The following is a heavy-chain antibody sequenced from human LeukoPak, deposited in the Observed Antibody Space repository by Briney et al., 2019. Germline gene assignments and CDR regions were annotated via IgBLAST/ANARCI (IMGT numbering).Heavy chain of an antibody. CDR1: GFTVSSNY. D-gene: IGHD1-26*01. CDR2: IYSGGST. CDR3: ARDLSVGAKPDLGFDY. V-gene: IGHV3-53*01. J-gene: IGHJ4*02. Sequence: PGGSLRLSCAASGFTVSSNYMSWVRQAPGKGLEWVSIIYSGGSTFYADSVKGRFTISRDNSKNTLYLQMNSLRAEDTAVYYCARDLSVGAKPDLGFDYWGQGSLVTVSS.